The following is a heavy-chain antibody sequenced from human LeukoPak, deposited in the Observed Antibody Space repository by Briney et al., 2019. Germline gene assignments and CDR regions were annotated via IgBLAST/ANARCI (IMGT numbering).Heavy chain of an antibody. CDR1: GYTFTSYA. J-gene: IGHJ4*02. V-gene: IGHV1-18*01. Sequence: ASVKVSCKASGYTFTSYAISWVRQAPGQGLEWMGWISADNGNTDYAQRFQGRVTMTTDTSTSTAYMELRSLRSDDTAVYYCARDFSPYAYSYDGSGYGDADYWGQGTLVTVSS. CDR3: ARDFSPYAYSYDGSGYGDADY. CDR2: ISADNGNT. D-gene: IGHD3-22*01.